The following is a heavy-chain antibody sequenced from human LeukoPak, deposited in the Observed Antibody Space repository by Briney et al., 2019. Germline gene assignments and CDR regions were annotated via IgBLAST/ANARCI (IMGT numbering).Heavy chain of an antibody. CDR1: GGSIRSYY. D-gene: IGHD3-22*01. CDR3: ARGSEYYYDSSGYYFDY. V-gene: IGHV4-59*01. J-gene: IGHJ4*02. CDR2: IYHSGST. Sequence: SETLSLTCTVSGGSIRSYYWSWVRQPPGKGLEWIGYIYHSGSTNYNPSLKSRVNLSVDMAKNQISLKMSSVTAADTAVYYCARGSEYYYDSSGYYFDYWGQGTLVTVSS.